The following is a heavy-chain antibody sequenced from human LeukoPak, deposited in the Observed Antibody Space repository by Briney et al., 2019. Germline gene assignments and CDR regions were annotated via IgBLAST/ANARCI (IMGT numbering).Heavy chain of an antibody. D-gene: IGHD5-12*01. CDR2: INPSGGST. V-gene: IGHV1-46*01. CDR3: AREGSGHDGGFDY. J-gene: IGHJ4*02. Sequence: ASVKVSCKASGYTFTSYYMHWVRQAPGQGLEWMGIINPSGGSTSYAQKFQGRVTMTRDTSISTAYMELSRLRSDDTAVYYCAREGSGHDGGFDYWGQGTLVTVSS. CDR1: GYTFTSYY.